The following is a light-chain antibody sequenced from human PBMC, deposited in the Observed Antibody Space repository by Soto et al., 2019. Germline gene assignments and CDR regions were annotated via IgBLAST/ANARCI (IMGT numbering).Light chain of an antibody. J-gene: IGLJ2*01. CDR2: DTS. V-gene: IGLV7-46*01. CDR3: LLSYNAARV. Sequence: QSVLTQEPSLTVSPGGTVTLTCGSNTGAVTSNHHPYWFQQKAGQAPRTLIYDTSNKHSWTPARFSGSLLGDKAALTLSGAQPEDEAQYYCLLSYNAARVFGGGTKLTVL. CDR1: TGAVTSNHH.